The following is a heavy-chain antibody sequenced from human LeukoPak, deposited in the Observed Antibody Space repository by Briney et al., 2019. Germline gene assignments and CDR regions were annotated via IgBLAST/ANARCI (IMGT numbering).Heavy chain of an antibody. D-gene: IGHD3-10*01. J-gene: IGHJ4*01. CDR2: IYYSGST. Sequence: LETLCLTCTVSGGSISSYYWSWIRQPPGKGLEWIGYIYYSGSTNYNPSLKSRVTISVDTSKNQFSLKLSSVTAADTAVYYCAREGSVHWFGHGRGRGLDYWGNGPLGPVSS. CDR3: AREGSVHWFGHGRGRGLDY. V-gene: IGHV4-59*01. CDR1: GGSISSYY.